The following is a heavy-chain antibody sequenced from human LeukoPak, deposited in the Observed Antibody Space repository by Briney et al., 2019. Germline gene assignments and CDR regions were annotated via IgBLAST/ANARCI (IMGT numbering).Heavy chain of an antibody. CDR2: ISSSSSYI. CDR3: ARDKFYYYMDV. CDR1: GFTVSSNY. J-gene: IGHJ6*03. V-gene: IGHV3-21*01. Sequence: PGGSLRLSCAASGFTVSSNYMSWVRQAPGKGLEWVSSISSSSSYIYYADSVKGRFTISRDNAKNSLYLQMDSLRAEDTAVYYCARDKFYYYMDVWGKGTTVTVSS.